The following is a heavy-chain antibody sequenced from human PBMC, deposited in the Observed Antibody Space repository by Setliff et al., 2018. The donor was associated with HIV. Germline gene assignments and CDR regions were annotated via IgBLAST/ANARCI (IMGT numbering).Heavy chain of an antibody. CDR1: GFNFNTYS. V-gene: IGHV3-21*06. D-gene: IGHD7-27*01. CDR3: ARLGTARSFDI. J-gene: IGHJ4*01. Sequence: GSLRLSCEASGFNFNTYSMNWVRQAPGKGLEWFSSISSTSTYIYYADSVRGRFTVSRDNAKNSVFLQMNRLRGEDTGVYYCARLGTARSFDIWGLGTLVTVSS. CDR2: ISSTSTYI.